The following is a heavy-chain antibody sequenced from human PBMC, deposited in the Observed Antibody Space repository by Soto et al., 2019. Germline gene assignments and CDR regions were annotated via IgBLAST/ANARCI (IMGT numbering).Heavy chain of an antibody. D-gene: IGHD2-2*01. J-gene: IGHJ6*03. CDR3: ARVHDCSSTSCYPRYYYMDV. V-gene: IGHV3-33*01. CDR2: IWYDGSNK. Sequence: QVQLVESGGGVVQPGRSLRLSCAASGFTFSSYGMHWVRQAPGKGLEWVAVIWYDGSNKYYADSVKGRFTITRDNSKNTLYLKMNSLRAEDTAVYYCARVHDCSSTSCYPRYYYMDVWGKGTTVTVPS. CDR1: GFTFSSYG.